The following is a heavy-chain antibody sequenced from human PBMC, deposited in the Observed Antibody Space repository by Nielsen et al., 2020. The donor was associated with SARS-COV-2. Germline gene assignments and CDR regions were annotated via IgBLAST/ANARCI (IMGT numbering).Heavy chain of an antibody. CDR3: ARPTTVVTLFDY. J-gene: IGHJ4*02. V-gene: IGHV1-46*01. CDR1: GYSDSY. D-gene: IGHD4-23*01. CDR2: INPSGNRT. Sequence: ASVKVSCKAPGYSDSYMHWVRQAPGQALEWMGIINPSGNRTSHAQKFRGRVTITRDMSTSTAYMELSSLRSEDTAVYYCARPTTVVTLFDYWGQGTLVTVSS.